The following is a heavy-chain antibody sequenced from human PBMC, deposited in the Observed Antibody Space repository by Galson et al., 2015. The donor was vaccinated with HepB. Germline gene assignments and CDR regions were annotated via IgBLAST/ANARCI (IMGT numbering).Heavy chain of an antibody. CDR3: ARAEDSSGWYDYYYGMDV. D-gene: IGHD6-19*01. V-gene: IGHV3-64*01. CDR2: ISSNGGST. J-gene: IGHJ6*02. CDR1: GFTLSSYA. Sequence: SLRLSCAASGFTLSSYAMHWVRQAPGKGLEYVSAISSNGGSTYYANSVKGRFTISRDNSKNTLYLQMGSLRAEDMAVYYCARAEDSSGWYDYYYGMDVWGQGTTVTVSS.